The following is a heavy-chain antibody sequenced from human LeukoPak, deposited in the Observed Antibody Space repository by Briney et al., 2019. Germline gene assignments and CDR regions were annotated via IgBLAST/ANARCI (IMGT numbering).Heavy chain of an antibody. CDR2: IIPIFGTA. D-gene: IGHD7-27*01. V-gene: IGHV1-69*13. J-gene: IGHJ4*02. Sequence: ASVKVSCKASGGTFSSYAISWVRQAPGQGLEWMGGIIPIFGTANYAQKFQGRVTITADESTSTAYMELSSLRSEDTAVYYCARPTYPLGMTTSLDYWGQGTLVTVPS. CDR3: ARPTYPLGMTTSLDY. CDR1: GGTFSSYA.